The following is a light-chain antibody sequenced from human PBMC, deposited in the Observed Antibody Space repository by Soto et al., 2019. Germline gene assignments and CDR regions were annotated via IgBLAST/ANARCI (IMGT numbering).Light chain of an antibody. V-gene: IGLV2-23*01. CDR1: SSDVGSGNV. CDR2: EGF. CDR3: CSHAGRNTYV. Sequence: QSVLTQPASVSGSPGQSITISCTGTSSDVGSGNVVSWYQHYPGKAPQLIIYEGFKRPSGVSSRFSGSKSGNTASLTISGLQDEDEAEYYCCSHAGRNTYVFGTGTKVTVL. J-gene: IGLJ1*01.